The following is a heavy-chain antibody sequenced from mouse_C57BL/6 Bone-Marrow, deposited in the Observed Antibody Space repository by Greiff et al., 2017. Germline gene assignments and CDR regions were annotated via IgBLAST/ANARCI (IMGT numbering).Heavy chain of an antibody. CDR3: TRGYYYGSEGFAY. CDR2: IYPGNSDT. J-gene: IGHJ3*01. V-gene: IGHV1-5*01. CDR1: GYTFTSYW. Sequence: EVQLQQSGTVLARPGASVKMSCKTSGYTFTSYWMHWVKQRPGQGLEWIGAIYPGNSDTSYNQKFKGKAKLTAVTSASTAYMELSSLTNEDSAVXYCTRGYYYGSEGFAYWGQGTLVTVSA. D-gene: IGHD1-1*01.